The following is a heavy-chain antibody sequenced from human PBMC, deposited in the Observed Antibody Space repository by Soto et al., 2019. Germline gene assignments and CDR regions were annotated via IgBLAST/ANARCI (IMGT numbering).Heavy chain of an antibody. CDR3: ERVPHSRIAARFYEYYGMDV. Sequence: PSETLSLTCAVYGGSFSGYYWSWIRQPPGKGLEWIGEINHSGSTNYNPSLKSRVTISVDTSKNQFSLKLSSVTAADTAVYYCERVPHSRIAARFYEYYGMDVWGQGNKVTV. J-gene: IGHJ6*02. CDR2: INHSGST. CDR1: GGSFSGYY. D-gene: IGHD6-6*01. V-gene: IGHV4-34*01.